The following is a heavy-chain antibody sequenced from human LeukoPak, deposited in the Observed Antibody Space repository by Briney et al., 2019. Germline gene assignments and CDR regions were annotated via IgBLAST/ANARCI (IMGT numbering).Heavy chain of an antibody. D-gene: IGHD3-10*01. J-gene: IGHJ4*02. CDR3: AREGSLRFHFDC. CDR1: GGSISSNY. Sequence: SETLSLTCTVSGGSISSNYWSWIRQPPGKGLEWIGYIDYSGSTNYIPSLKSRVTISVDTSKNQFSLRLSSVTAADTAVYYCAREGSLRFHFDCWGQGTLVTVSS. V-gene: IGHV4-59*01. CDR2: IDYSGST.